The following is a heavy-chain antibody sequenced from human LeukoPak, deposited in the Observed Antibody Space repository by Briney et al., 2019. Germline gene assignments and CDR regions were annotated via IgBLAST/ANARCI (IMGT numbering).Heavy chain of an antibody. CDR2: IIPIFGTA. D-gene: IGHD3-9*01. CDR1: GGTFNSYA. J-gene: IGHJ3*01. V-gene: IGHV1-69*05. CDR3: ARGRESSKLTSGFQSFDWLSDSFDL. Sequence: SVKVSCKASGGTFNSYAISWVRQAPGQGLEWMGGIIPIFGTANYAQKVQGRVTITTDESTTTAYMELSSLRSEDTAVYYCARGRESSKLTSGFQSFDWLSDSFDLWGQGTIVTVSS.